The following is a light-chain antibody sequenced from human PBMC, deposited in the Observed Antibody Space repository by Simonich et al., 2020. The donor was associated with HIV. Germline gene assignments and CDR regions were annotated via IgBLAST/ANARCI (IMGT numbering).Light chain of an antibody. Sequence: EILMTQSPATLSVSPGERATLSCRASQRVVSNLSWYQQKPAQAPRLLIYYASSRATGIPSRVSGSGFGTEFTLTSSSMQSEDFALYYCQQYNNWPSPVTFGPGTKVDIK. V-gene: IGKV3-15*01. CDR1: QRVVSN. CDR3: QQYNNWPSPVT. J-gene: IGKJ3*01. CDR2: YAS.